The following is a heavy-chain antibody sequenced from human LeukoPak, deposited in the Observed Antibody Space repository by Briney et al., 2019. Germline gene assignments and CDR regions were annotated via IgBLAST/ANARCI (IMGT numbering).Heavy chain of an antibody. J-gene: IGHJ4*02. CDR1: GYTFTSYD. CDR3: ARGEYYYGSGRANYFDY. CDR2: MNPNSGNT. Sequence: ASVKVSCKASGYTFTSYDINWVRQSTGQGLEWMGWMNPNSGNTGYAQKFQGRVTMTRNTSISTAYMELSSLRSEDTAVYYCARGEYYYGSGRANYFDYWGQGTLVTVSS. D-gene: IGHD3-10*01. V-gene: IGHV1-8*01.